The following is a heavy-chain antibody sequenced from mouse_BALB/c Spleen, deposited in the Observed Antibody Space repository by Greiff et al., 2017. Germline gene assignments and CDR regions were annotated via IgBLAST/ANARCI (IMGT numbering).Heavy chain of an antibody. J-gene: IGHJ4*01. Sequence: QVQLQQPGAELVKPGASVKLSCKASGYTFTSYWMHWVKQRPGQGLEWIGEIDPSDSYTNYNQKFKGKATLTVDKSSSTAYMQLSSLTSEDSAVYYCARWYAMDYWGQGTSVTVSS. V-gene: IGHV1-69*02. CDR2: IDPSDSYT. CDR3: ARWYAMDY. CDR1: GYTFTSYW.